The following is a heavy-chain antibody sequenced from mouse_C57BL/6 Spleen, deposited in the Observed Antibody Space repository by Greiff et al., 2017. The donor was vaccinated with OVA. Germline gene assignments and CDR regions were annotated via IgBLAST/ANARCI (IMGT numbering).Heavy chain of an antibody. D-gene: IGHD4-1*01. CDR2: INPSSGYT. CDR3: ARSNRGAMDY. V-gene: IGHV1-4*01. CDR1: GYTFTSYT. Sequence: QVQLQQSGAELARPGASVKMSCKASGYTFTSYTMHWVKQRPGQGLEWIGYINPSSGYTKYNQKFKDKATLTADKSSSTAYMQLSSLTSEDSAGYYCARSNRGAMDYWGQGTSVTVSS. J-gene: IGHJ4*01.